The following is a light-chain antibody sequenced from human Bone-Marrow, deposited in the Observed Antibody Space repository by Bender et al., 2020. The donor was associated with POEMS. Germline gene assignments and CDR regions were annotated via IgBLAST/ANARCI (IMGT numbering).Light chain of an antibody. Sequence: QSALTQPRSVSGSPGQSVTISCTGTRSDVGGYNYVSWYQQYPGRAPKLIIYDVTERPSGVPDRFSGSKSGNTASLTISGLQAEDEADYYCSSYTSRSALVFGGGTKLTVL. V-gene: IGLV2-11*01. J-gene: IGLJ2*01. CDR3: SSYTSRSALV. CDR1: RSDVGGYNY. CDR2: DVT.